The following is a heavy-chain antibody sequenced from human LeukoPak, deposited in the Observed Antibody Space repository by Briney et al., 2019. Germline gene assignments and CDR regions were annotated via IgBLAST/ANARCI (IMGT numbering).Heavy chain of an antibody. CDR3: AKWLRVATTYFDY. D-gene: IGHD5-24*01. J-gene: IGHJ4*02. CDR1: GFTFDDYV. Sequence: GGSLRLSCAASGFTFDDYVMSWVRQAPGKGLEWVSTIPDGSSNTYYADSVKGRFTISRDNSKNTLYLQMNSLGAEDTAVYYCAKWLRVATTYFDYWGQGTLVTVSS. V-gene: IGHV3-23*01. CDR2: IPDGSSNT.